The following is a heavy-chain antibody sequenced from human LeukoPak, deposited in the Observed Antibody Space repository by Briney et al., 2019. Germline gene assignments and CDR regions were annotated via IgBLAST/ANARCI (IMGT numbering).Heavy chain of an antibody. CDR2: IYYSGST. CDR3: AREVVITVANWFDP. J-gene: IGHJ5*02. CDR1: GGSISSYY. V-gene: IGHV4-59*01. Sequence: SETLSLNCTVSGGSISSYYWSWIRQPPGKGLQWIGYIYYSGSTNYNPSLKSRVTISVDTSKNQFSLKLSSVTAADTAVYYCAREVVITVANWFDPRGQGTLVTVSS. D-gene: IGHD3-22*01.